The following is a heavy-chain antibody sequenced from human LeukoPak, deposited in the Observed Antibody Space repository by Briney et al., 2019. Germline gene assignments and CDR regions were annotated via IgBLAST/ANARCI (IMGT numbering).Heavy chain of an antibody. CDR1: GYTFTSYD. D-gene: IGHD2-2*01. V-gene: IGHV1-8*01. J-gene: IGHJ4*02. Sequence: ASVKVSCKASGYTFTSYDINWVRQATGQGLEWMGWMNPNSGNTGYAQKFQGRVTMTRNTSISTAYMELSSLRSEDTAVYYCARAQSPYCSSTSCYRFDYWGQGTLVTVSS. CDR2: MNPNSGNT. CDR3: ARAQSPYCSSTSCYRFDY.